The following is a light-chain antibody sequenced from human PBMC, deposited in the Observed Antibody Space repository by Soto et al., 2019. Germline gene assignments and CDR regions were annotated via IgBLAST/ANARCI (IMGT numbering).Light chain of an antibody. CDR3: QQYNNWPPLT. J-gene: IGKJ4*01. CDR1: QSVSSNY. CDR2: GAS. Sequence: DIFSTYVSGTLCLSPGEGATVSWRSSQSVSSNYLAWYQQKPGQAPRLLIYGASSRATGIPARFSGSGSGTDFTLTISSLQPEDFAVYYCQQYNNWPPLTCGRGTKGDIK. V-gene: IGKV3-20*01.